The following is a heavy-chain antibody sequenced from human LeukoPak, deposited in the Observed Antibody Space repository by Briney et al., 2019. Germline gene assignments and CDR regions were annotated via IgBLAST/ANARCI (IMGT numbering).Heavy chain of an antibody. CDR3: ASRQDLGWHYDN. CDR1: GFTVSSSY. Sequence: PGGSLRLSCAASGFTVSSSYMSWVRQAPGKGLEWVSVIYSGGRTDYTDSVKGRFTISRDISKNTLYLQMNSLRAEDTAVYYCASRQDLGWHYDNWGQGTLVTVSS. D-gene: IGHD6-19*01. J-gene: IGHJ4*02. CDR2: IYSGGRT. V-gene: IGHV3-53*01.